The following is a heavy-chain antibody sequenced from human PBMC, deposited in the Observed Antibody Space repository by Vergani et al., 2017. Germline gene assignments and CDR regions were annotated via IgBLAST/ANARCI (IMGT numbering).Heavy chain of an antibody. Sequence: VQLVESGAEVKKPGASVKVSCKASGYTFTGYYMHWVRQAPGQGLEWMGWINPNSGGTNYAQKFQGRVTMTRDTSISTAYMELSRLRSDDTAVYYCARVRRDIVVVVAATDAFDIWGQGTMVTVSS. CDR3: ARVRRDIVVVVAATDAFDI. D-gene: IGHD2-15*01. CDR2: INPNSGGT. J-gene: IGHJ3*02. V-gene: IGHV1-2*02. CDR1: GYTFTGYY.